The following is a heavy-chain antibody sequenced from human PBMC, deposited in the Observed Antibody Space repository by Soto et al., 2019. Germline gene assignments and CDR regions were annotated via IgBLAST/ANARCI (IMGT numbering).Heavy chain of an antibody. J-gene: IGHJ6*03. CDR2: IIPILGIA. D-gene: IGHD5-12*01. CDR1: GGTFSSYT. CDR3: ASGGDSGYDYYYYYYMDV. Sequence: QVQLVQSGAEVKKPGSSVKVSCKASGGTFSSYTISWVRQAPGQGLEWMGRIIPILGIANYVQKFQGRVTITEDKSTSTAYMELSSLRSEDTAVYYCASGGDSGYDYYYYYYMDVWGKGTTVTVSS. V-gene: IGHV1-69*02.